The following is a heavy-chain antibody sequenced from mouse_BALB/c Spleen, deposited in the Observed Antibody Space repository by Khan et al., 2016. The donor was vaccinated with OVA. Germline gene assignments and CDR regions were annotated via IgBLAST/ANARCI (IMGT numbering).Heavy chain of an antibody. D-gene: IGHD2-1*01. CDR2: IDHYYGDA. V-gene: IGHV1-39*01. CDR3: TRLGTNYSFDY. J-gene: IGHJ2*01. CDR1: GYSFTDYN. Sequence: VQLKQSGPELDKPGASVKISCKASGYSFTDYNMNWVKQSNGKSLEWIGNIDHYYGDAHYNQKFKGKATLTVDRSSSTAYMQLKSLTSEDSAVYYCTRLGTNYSFDYWGQGTTLTVSS.